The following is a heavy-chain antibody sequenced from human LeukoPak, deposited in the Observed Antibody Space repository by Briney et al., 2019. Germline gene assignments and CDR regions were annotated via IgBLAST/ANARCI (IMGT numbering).Heavy chain of an antibody. CDR3: ARDTTVTTVGAFDI. J-gene: IGHJ3*02. CDR2: ISISSTYI. D-gene: IGHD4-17*01. CDR1: GFTFSSYG. Sequence: GGSLRLSCAASGFTFSSYGMSWVRQAPGRGLEWVSSISISSTYIYYADSVKGRFTISRDNAKNSLYLQMNSLRAEDTAVYYCARDTTVTTVGAFDIWGQGTMVTVSS. V-gene: IGHV3-21*01.